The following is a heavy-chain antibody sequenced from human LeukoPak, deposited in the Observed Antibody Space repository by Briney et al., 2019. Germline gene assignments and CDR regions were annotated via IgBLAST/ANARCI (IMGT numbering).Heavy chain of an antibody. V-gene: IGHV3-74*01. J-gene: IGHJ4*02. D-gene: IGHD2-15*01. CDR1: GFNFGSYW. CDR2: INSDGSST. CDR3: ARDLLTGGY. Sequence: GGSLRLSCAASGFNFGSYWVHWVRQAPGKGLVWVSRINSDGSSTSYADSVKGRSTISRDNAQNTLYLQMNSLRAEDTAVYNCARDLLTGGYWGQGTLVTVSS.